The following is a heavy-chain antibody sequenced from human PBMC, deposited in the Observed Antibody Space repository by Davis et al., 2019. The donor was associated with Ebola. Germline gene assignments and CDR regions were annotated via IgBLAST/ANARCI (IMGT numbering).Heavy chain of an antibody. J-gene: IGHJ5*02. Sequence: PSETLSLTCTVPGGSLSSNYWSWNRQPPGKGLEWFGYISYSGYTNYNPSLKSRVTISIDTSKNQFSLKLSSVTAADTAVYYCAKDGGRSWGQGTLVTVSS. CDR2: ISYSGYT. V-gene: IGHV4-59*01. D-gene: IGHD3-16*01. CDR1: GGSLSSNY. CDR3: AKDGGRS.